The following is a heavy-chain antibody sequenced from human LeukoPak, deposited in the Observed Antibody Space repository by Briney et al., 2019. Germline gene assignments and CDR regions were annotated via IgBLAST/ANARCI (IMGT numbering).Heavy chain of an antibody. CDR1: GGSISGYS. Sequence: SETLSLTCTVSGGSISGYSWSWIRQSAGKGLEWIGRIYTTWNTNYNPSLKSRVTISLDTSKNQFSLRLTSVTAADTAVYYCALRRLTSAQIIEDNWFDPWGQGTLVTVSS. CDR2: IYTTWNT. CDR3: ALRRLTSAQIIEDNWFDP. V-gene: IGHV4-4*07. D-gene: IGHD2/OR15-2a*01. J-gene: IGHJ5*02.